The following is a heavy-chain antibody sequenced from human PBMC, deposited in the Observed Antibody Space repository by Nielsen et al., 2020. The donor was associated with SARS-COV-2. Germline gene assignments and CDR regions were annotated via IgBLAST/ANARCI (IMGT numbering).Heavy chain of an antibody. V-gene: IGHV4-59*08. Sequence: SETLSLTCAVYGGSFSGYYWSWIRQPPGKGLEWIGYIYYSGSTNYNPSLKSRVTISIDTSKKQYSLKLSSVTAADTAVYYCARQQAVATIIYYFDYWGQGTLVTVSS. CDR2: IYYSGST. J-gene: IGHJ4*02. CDR1: GGSFSGYY. CDR3: ARQQAVATIIYYFDY. D-gene: IGHD5-24*01.